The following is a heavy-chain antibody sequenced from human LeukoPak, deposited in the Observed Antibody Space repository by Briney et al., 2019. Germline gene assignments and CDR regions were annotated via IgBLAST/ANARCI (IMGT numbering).Heavy chain of an antibody. CDR2: IKQDGSEK. J-gene: IGHJ4*02. CDR1: GFTLSSYW. Sequence: PGGSLRLSCAASGFTLSSYWMSWVRQAPGKGLEWVANIKQDGSEKYYVDSVKGRFTISRDNAKNSLYLQMNSLRAEDTAVYYCARPRGYSGYGEFDYWGQGTLVTVSS. V-gene: IGHV3-7*01. CDR3: ARPRGYSGYGEFDY. D-gene: IGHD5-12*01.